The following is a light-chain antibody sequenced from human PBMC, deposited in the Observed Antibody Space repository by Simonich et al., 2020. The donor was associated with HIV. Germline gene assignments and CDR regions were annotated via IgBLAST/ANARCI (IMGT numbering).Light chain of an antibody. V-gene: IGKV6D-21*02. CDR3: QQYYSTPLT. CDR1: QSIGSS. J-gene: IGKJ4*01. CDR2: YAS. Sequence: EIVLTQSPNFQSVTPKEKVPITCRASQSIGSSLHLYQQKPDQSPNLLIKYASQSISGVPSRFSGSGSGTDFTLTISSLQAEDVAVYYCQQYYSTPLTFGGGTKVDIK.